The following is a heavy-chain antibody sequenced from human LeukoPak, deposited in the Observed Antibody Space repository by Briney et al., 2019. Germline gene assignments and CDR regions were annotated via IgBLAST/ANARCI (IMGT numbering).Heavy chain of an antibody. D-gene: IGHD2/OR15-2a*01. Sequence: TGGSLRLSCAASGFTFSSYSMNWVRQAPGKGLEWVSSISSSSSYIYYADSVKGRFTISRDNAKNSLYLQMNSLRAEDTAVYYCAKGQEYAGFPTDFDYWGQGTLVTVSS. V-gene: IGHV3-21*01. CDR3: AKGQEYAGFPTDFDY. J-gene: IGHJ4*02. CDR1: GFTFSSYS. CDR2: ISSSSSYI.